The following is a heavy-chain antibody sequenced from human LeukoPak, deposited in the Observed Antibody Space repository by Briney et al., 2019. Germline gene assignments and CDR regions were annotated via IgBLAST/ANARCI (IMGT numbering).Heavy chain of an antibody. J-gene: IGHJ5*02. CDR1: GYTFTGYY. CDR3: ARELYYGSGSDP. CDR2: ISAYNGNT. D-gene: IGHD3-10*01. V-gene: IGHV1-18*04. Sequence: ASVKVSCKASGYTFTGYYMHWVRQAPGQGLEWMGWISAYNGNTNYAQKLQGRVTMTTDTSTSTAYMELRSLRSDDTAVYYCARELYYGSGSDPWGQGTPVTVSS.